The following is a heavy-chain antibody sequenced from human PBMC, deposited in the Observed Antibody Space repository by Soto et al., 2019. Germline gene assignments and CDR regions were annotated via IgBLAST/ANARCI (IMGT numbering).Heavy chain of an antibody. CDR1: GYTFSSYH. Sequence: QIQLVQSGAEVKKTGASGKVSCKASGYTFSSYHITWVRQAPGQGLEWMGWIGAYNGNTNYAQNLQGRVTMTTDPATSTAYMELRSLRSDDTAVYYCARDLPPVDYWGQGTLVTVSS. J-gene: IGHJ4*02. CDR2: IGAYNGNT. V-gene: IGHV1-18*01. CDR3: ARDLPPVDY.